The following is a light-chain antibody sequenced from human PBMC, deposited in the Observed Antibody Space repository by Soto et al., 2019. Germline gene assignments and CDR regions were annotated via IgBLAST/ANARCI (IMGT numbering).Light chain of an antibody. CDR1: QSISSW. CDR2: DAS. Sequence: DIQMTQSPSTLSASVGDRVTITCRASQSISSWLAWYQQKPGKAPKLLIYDASSLESRVPSRFSGSGSGTEFTLTISGLRPDEFATYYCQQYNTYSYAFGQGTKLEIK. CDR3: QQYNTYSYA. J-gene: IGKJ2*01. V-gene: IGKV1-5*01.